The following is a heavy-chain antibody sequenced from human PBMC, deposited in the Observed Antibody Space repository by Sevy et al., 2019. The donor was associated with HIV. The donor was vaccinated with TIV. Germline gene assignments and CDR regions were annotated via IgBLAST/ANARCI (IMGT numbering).Heavy chain of an antibody. CDR3: ARAGRDYSSSSPQSRDYYYYYMDV. CDR2: INPSGGNT. CDR1: GYTFTSYY. D-gene: IGHD6-6*01. J-gene: IGHJ6*03. Sequence: ASVKVSCKASGYTFTSYYMHWVRQAPGQGLEWMGIINPSGGNTSYAQKFQGRVTMTRDTSTSTVYMELSSLRSEDTAVYYCARAGRDYSSSSPQSRDYYYYYMDVWGKGTTVTVSS. V-gene: IGHV1-46*03.